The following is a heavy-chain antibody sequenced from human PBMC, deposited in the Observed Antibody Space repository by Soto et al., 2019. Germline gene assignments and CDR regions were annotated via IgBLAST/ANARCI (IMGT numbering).Heavy chain of an antibody. CDR3: ARGSRWLELRGGHPLATYYFYGMDV. V-gene: IGHV1-69*13. J-gene: IGHJ6*02. D-gene: IGHD1-7*01. Sequence: SVKVSCKASGGTFSSYAISWVRQAPGQGLEWMGGIIPIFGTANYAQKFQGRVTITADESTSTAYMELSSLRSEDTAVYYCARGSRWLELRGGHPLATYYFYGMDVWGQGTTVTVSS. CDR2: IIPIFGTA. CDR1: GGTFSSYA.